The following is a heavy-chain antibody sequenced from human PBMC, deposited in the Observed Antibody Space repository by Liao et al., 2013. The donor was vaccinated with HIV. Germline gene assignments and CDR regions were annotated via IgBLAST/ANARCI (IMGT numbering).Heavy chain of an antibody. Sequence: QVQLQQWGAGLLKPSETLSLTCAVYGGSFSGYYWSWIRQPPGKGLEWIGEINHSGSTNYNPSLKSRVTISVDTSKNQFSLKLSSVTAAETAVYYCARGHRLRLGLVDYWGQGTLVTVSS. J-gene: IGHJ4*02. CDR1: GGSFSGYY. CDR2: INHSGST. D-gene: IGHD3-16*01. V-gene: IGHV4-34*01. CDR3: ARGHRLRLGLVDY.